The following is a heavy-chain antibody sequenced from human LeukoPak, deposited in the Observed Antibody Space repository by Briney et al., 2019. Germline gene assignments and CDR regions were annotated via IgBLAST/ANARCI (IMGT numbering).Heavy chain of an antibody. J-gene: IGHJ4*02. CDR2: IYYSGST. CDR1: GGSISSSSYY. Sequence: PSETLSLTCTISGGSISSSSYYWGWIRQPPGKGLEWIGSIYYSGSTYYNPSLKSRVTISVDTSKNQFSLKLSSVTAADTAVYYCAVVGDSSSWAPFDYWGQGTLVTVSS. D-gene: IGHD6-13*01. V-gene: IGHV4-39*01. CDR3: AVVGDSSSWAPFDY.